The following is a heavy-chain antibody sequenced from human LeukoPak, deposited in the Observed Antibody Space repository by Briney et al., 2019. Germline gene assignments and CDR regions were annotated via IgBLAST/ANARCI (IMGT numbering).Heavy chain of an antibody. CDR2: IRYDGSNK. D-gene: IGHD3-10*01. J-gene: IGHJ4*02. Sequence: GGSLRLSCAASGFTFNNYGMHWVRQAPGKGLEWVAFIRYDGSNKYYGDSVKGRFTISRDNSKNTLCLQTNSLRAEDTAVYYCASARGMASDSIDFWGQGTLVTVSS. V-gene: IGHV3-30*02. CDR1: GFTFNNYG. CDR3: ASARGMASDSIDF.